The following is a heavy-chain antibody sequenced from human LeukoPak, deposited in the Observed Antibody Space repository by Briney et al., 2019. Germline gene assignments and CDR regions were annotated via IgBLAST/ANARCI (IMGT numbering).Heavy chain of an antibody. J-gene: IGHJ4*02. V-gene: IGHV4-4*02. D-gene: IGHD5-12*01. CDR2: IYHSGST. CDR3: ARSDSGYDRRHFDY. Sequence: GSLRLSCVASGFTFSSYWMSWVRQPPGKGLEWIGEIYHSGSTNYNPSLKSRVTISVDKSKNQFSLKLSSVTAADTAVYYCARSDSGYDRRHFDYWGQGTLVTVSS. CDR1: GFTFSSYW.